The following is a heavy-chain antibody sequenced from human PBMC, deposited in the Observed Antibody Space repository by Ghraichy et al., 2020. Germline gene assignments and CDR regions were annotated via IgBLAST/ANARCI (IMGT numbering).Heavy chain of an antibody. CDR1: GFTFSDHY. V-gene: IGHV3-72*01. CDR2: TRNKAWGYTT. J-gene: IGHJ6*02. D-gene: IGHD6-19*01. Sequence: GGSLRLSCAASGFTFSDHYMDWVRQAPGKGLEWVGRTRNKAWGYTTEYAASVKGRFTISRDDSKNSLYLQMNSLKTEDTAMYYCARGSISVGVPSYYGMDVWGQGTTVTVSS. CDR3: ARGSISVGVPSYYGMDV.